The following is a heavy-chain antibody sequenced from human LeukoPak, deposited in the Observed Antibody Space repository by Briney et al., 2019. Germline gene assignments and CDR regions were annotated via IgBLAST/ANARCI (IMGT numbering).Heavy chain of an antibody. V-gene: IGHV1-18*01. Sequence: ASVKVSCKASGYTFTSYGISWVRQAPGQGLEWMGWISAYNGNANYAQKLQGRVTMTTDTSTSTAYMELRSLRSDDTAVYYCARDHFDYGPFDYWGQGTLVTVSS. J-gene: IGHJ4*02. CDR2: ISAYNGNA. CDR3: ARDHFDYGPFDY. D-gene: IGHD4-17*01. CDR1: GYTFTSYG.